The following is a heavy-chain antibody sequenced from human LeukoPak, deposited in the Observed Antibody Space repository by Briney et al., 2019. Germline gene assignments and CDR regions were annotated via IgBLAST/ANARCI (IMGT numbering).Heavy chain of an antibody. J-gene: IGHJ4*02. V-gene: IGHV4-38-2*02. CDR3: ARDSGTY. CDR1: GYSISSGYY. D-gene: IGHD1-26*01. CDR2: IYHSGST. Sequence: PSETLSLTCTVSGYSISSGYYWGWIRQPPGKGLEWIGSIYHSGSTYYNPSLKSRVTISVDTSKNQFSLKLSSVTAADTAVYYCARDSGTYWGQGTLVTVSS.